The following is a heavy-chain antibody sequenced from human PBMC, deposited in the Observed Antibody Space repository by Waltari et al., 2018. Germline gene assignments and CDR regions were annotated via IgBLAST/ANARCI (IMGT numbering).Heavy chain of an antibody. Sequence: QMQLVQSGPEVRKPGTSVKVSCKASGFTFSSSAVQWVRQARGQRLEWIGCIVLGNGDTRYGQQFQERVIISRDRSTSTAYMEFKSLTSDDTAVYYCAADRYNWNYALAVWGHGTTVTVS. CDR3: AADRYNWNYALAV. V-gene: IGHV1-58*01. CDR2: IVLGNGDT. J-gene: IGHJ6*02. D-gene: IGHD1-20*01. CDR1: GFTFSSSA.